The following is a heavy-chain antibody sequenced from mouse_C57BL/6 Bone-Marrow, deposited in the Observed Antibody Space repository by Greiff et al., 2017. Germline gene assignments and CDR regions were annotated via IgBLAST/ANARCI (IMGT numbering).Heavy chain of an antibody. CDR2: ISSGGSYT. D-gene: IGHD3-2*02. J-gene: IGHJ2*01. Sequence: EVKLQESGGDLVKPGGSLKLSCAASGFTFSSYGMSWVRQTPDKRLEWVATISSGGSYTYYPDSVKGRFTISRDNAKNTLYLQMSSLKSEDTAMYYCDRPPQTAQASFDYWGQGTTLTVSS. CDR1: GFTFSSYG. CDR3: DRPPQTAQASFDY. V-gene: IGHV5-6*01.